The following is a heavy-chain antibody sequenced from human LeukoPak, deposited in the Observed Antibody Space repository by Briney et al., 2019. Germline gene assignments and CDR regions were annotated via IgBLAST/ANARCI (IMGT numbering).Heavy chain of an antibody. D-gene: IGHD2-15*01. CDR3: AKQLGYCSDGSCYFPY. CDR1: GFTFSSSA. J-gene: IGHJ4*02. Sequence: GGSLRLSCAASGFTFSSSAMSWVRQAPGKGLEWVSAISNNGGYTYYADSVQGRFTFSRDNSKSTLCLQMNSLRAEDTAVYYCAKQLGYCSDGSCYFPYWGQGTLVTVSS. CDR2: ISNNGGYT. V-gene: IGHV3-23*01.